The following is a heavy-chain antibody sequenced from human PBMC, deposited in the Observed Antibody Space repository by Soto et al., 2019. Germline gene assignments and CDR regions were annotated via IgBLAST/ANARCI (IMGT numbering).Heavy chain of an antibody. CDR3: ARGLRADFWSGYWDYYYGMDV. Sequence: QVQLVESGGGLVKPGGSLRLSCAASGFTFSDYYMSWIRQAPGKGLEWVSYISSSGSTIYYADSVKGRFTISRDNAKNSLYLQMNSLRAEDTAVYYCARGLRADFWSGYWDYYYGMDVWGQGTTVTVSS. D-gene: IGHD3-3*01. CDR1: GFTFSDYY. J-gene: IGHJ6*02. CDR2: ISSSGSTI. V-gene: IGHV3-11*01.